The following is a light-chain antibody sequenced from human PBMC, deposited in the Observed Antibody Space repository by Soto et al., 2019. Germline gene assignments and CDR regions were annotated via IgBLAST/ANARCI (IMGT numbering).Light chain of an antibody. CDR1: QTVSSN. CDR2: GAS. V-gene: IGKV3-15*01. J-gene: IGKJ5*01. CDR3: QQSYSTPIT. Sequence: EIVMTQSPATLSVSPGERATLPCRASQTVSSNLAWYQQKPGQSPRLLIYGASTRATGIPARFSGSGSGTDFTLTISSLQPEDFATYYCQQSYSTPITFGQGTRLEI.